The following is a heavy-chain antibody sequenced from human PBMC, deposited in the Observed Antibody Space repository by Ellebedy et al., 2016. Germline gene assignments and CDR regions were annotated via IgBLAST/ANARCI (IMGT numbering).Heavy chain of an antibody. CDR2: IVVGSGNT. Sequence: SVKVSXXASGFTFTSSAMQWVRQARGQRLEWIGWIVVGSGNTNYAQKFQERVTITRDMSTSTAYMELSSLRSDDTAVYYCARGRGFRSYFDYWGQGTLVTVSS. CDR1: GFTFTSSA. J-gene: IGHJ4*02. D-gene: IGHD3-10*01. CDR3: ARGRGFRSYFDY. V-gene: IGHV1-58*02.